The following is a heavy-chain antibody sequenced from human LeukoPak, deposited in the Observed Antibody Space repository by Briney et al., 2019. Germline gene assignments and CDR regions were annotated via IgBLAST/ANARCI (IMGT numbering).Heavy chain of an antibody. J-gene: IGHJ5*02. V-gene: IGHV5-51*01. CDR2: IYPGDSDT. CDR1: GYSFTSYW. D-gene: IGHD1-1*01. Sequence: GESLQISSEGSGYSFTSYWIGWVRPMPGKGLEWMGIIYPGDSDTRYSPSFQGQVTISADKSISTPYLQWSSLKASDTAMYYCARLPHSSTGTGFDPWGQGTLVTVS. CDR3: ARLPHSSTGTGFDP.